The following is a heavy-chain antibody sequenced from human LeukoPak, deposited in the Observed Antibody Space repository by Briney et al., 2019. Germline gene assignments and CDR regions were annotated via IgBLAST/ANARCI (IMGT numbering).Heavy chain of an antibody. Sequence: GESLKISCKGSGYDFTSYWIGWVRQMPGKGLEWMGIVYPGNSDTRYSQSFQGQVTISADKSITTAYLQWSSLKASDTAMYYCARHTTVGGSLRFDYWGQGTLVSVSS. J-gene: IGHJ4*02. CDR2: VYPGNSDT. CDR3: ARHTTVGGSLRFDY. D-gene: IGHD4-23*01. CDR1: GYDFTSYW. V-gene: IGHV5-51*01.